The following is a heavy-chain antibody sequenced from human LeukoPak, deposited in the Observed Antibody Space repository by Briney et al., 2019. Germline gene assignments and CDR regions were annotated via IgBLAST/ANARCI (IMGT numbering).Heavy chain of an antibody. D-gene: IGHD2/OR15-2a*01. Sequence: EPGRSLRLSCAASGFTFSRNWMHSLRQAAGKGLGCVSRISSDGSSNTYAEPVKGRITISRDNGRNTLYLQMYRLRAEDTAVYYCASYLTSIPSGMDVWGQGTTVTVSS. CDR3: ASYLTSIPSGMDV. CDR1: GFTFSRNW. J-gene: IGHJ6*02. V-gene: IGHV3-74*01. CDR2: ISSDGSSN.